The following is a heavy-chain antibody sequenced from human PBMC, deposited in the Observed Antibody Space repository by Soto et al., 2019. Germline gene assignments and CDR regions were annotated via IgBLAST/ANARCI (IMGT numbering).Heavy chain of an antibody. CDR2: IIPILGIA. Sequence: ASVKVPCKASGGTFSSYAISWVRQAPGQGLEWMGGIIPILGIANYAQKFQGRVTITADKSTSTAYMELSSLRSEDTAVYYCARVDIVVVPAAIGENYFDYWGQGTLVTVSS. CDR3: ARVDIVVVPAAIGENYFDY. D-gene: IGHD2-2*01. CDR1: GGTFSSYA. J-gene: IGHJ4*02. V-gene: IGHV1-69*10.